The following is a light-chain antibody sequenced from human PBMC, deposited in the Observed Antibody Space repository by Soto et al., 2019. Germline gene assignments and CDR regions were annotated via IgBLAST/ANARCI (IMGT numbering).Light chain of an antibody. CDR3: LQHNSYPQT. V-gene: IGKV2-28*01. J-gene: IGKJ1*01. CDR1: QSLLHSNGYNY. Sequence: DIVMTQSPLSLPVTPGEPASISCRSSQSLLHSNGYNYLDWYLQKPGQSPQLLIYLGSNRASGVPDRFSGSGSGTEFTLTISSLQPEDFATYYCLQHNSYPQTFGQGTKVDIK. CDR2: LGS.